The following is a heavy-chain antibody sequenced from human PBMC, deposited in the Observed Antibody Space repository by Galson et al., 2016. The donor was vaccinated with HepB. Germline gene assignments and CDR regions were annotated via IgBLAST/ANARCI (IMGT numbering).Heavy chain of an antibody. CDR3: AHSSGWYKFDL. J-gene: IGHJ5*02. V-gene: IGHV4-4*02. CDR2: IHHGGGT. Sequence: SETLSLTCAVSGGSISSSNWFNWVRQPPGQGLEWIGEIHHGGGTNYSPSLKSRLSMSVDKANNQVFLNLASVTAADTAVYFCAHSSGWYKFDLWGQGTLVSVSS. CDR1: GGSISSSNW. D-gene: IGHD6-19*01.